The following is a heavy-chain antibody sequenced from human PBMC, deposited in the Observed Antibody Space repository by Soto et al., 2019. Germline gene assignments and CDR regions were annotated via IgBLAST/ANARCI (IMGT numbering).Heavy chain of an antibody. D-gene: IGHD3-9*01. J-gene: IGHJ6*02. Sequence: SETLSLTCTVSGGSISSGDYYWSWIRQPPGKCLEWIGYIYYSGSTYYNPSLKSRVTISVDTSKIQFSLKLSSVTAADTAVYYCARLLRYFDWPPDGMDVWGQGTTVTVSS. V-gene: IGHV4-30-4*01. CDR2: IYYSGST. CDR3: ARLLRYFDWPPDGMDV. CDR1: GGSISSGDYY.